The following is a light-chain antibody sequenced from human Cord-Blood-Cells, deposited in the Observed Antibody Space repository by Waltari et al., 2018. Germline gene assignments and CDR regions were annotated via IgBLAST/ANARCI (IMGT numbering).Light chain of an antibody. CDR1: QSVLYSSNNKNY. CDR2: WAS. Sequence: TQSPDSLAVSLGERATINCKSSQSVLYSSNNKNYLAWYQQKPGQPPKLLIYWASTRESGVPDRFSGSGSGTDFTLTISRLQAEDVAVYYCQQYYSTPPTFGGGTKVEIK. V-gene: IGKV4-1*01. J-gene: IGKJ4*01. CDR3: QQYYSTPPT.